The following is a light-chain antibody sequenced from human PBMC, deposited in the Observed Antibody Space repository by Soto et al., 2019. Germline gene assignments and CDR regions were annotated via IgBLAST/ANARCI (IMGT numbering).Light chain of an antibody. CDR3: QQSYISPYT. CDR1: QSISNN. J-gene: IGKJ2*01. Sequence: DVQMTQSPASLSASVGDRVTITCRASQSISNNLNWYQHKVGKAPQLLIYSASDSQAGVPSRFSGSGSGTDFTLIISGLQPEDFATYYCQQSYISPYTFGQGTKVEIK. CDR2: SAS. V-gene: IGKV1-39*01.